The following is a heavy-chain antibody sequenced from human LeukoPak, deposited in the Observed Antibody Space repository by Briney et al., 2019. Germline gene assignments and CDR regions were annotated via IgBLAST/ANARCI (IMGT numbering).Heavy chain of an antibody. D-gene: IGHD3-10*01. CDR1: GLNFSTYG. J-gene: IGHJ4*02. V-gene: IGHV3-30*03. Sequence: GRSLRLSCAASGLNFSTYGMHWVRQAPGKGLEWVAVTSYDETNKYYADSVKGRFTISRDNSKNTLYLQMNSLRAEDTALYYCASSGSYYVDYWGQGTLVTVSS. CDR2: TSYDETNK. CDR3: ASSGSYYVDY.